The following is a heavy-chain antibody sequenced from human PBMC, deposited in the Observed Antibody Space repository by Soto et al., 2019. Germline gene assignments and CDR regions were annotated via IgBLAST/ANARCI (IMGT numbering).Heavy chain of an antibody. J-gene: IGHJ4*02. V-gene: IGHV3-30-3*01. CDR1: GFTFSSYA. D-gene: IGHD3-22*01. CDR2: ISYDGSNK. CDR3: ARDLAHSSGSDY. Sequence: PGGSLRLSCAASGFTFSSYAMHWVRQAPGKGLEWVAVISYDGSNKYYADSVKGRFTISRDNSKNTLYLQMNSLRAEDTAVYYCARDLAHSSGSDYWGQGTQVTVSS.